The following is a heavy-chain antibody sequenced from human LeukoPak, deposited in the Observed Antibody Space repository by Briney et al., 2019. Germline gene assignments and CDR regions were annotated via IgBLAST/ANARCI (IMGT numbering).Heavy chain of an antibody. CDR2: IYYSGST. V-gene: IGHV4-59*01. D-gene: IGHD2-8*01. Sequence: SETLSLTCTVSGGSISSYYWGWIRQPPGKGLEWIGYIYYSGSTNYNPSLKSRVTISVDTSKNQFSLKLSSVTAADTAVYYCARVADCTNGVSYSDYYYYMDVWGKGTTATVSS. J-gene: IGHJ6*03. CDR3: ARVADCTNGVSYSDYYYYMDV. CDR1: GGSISSYY.